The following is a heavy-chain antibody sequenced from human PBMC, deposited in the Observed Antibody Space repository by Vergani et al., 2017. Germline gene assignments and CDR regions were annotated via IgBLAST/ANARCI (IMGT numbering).Heavy chain of an antibody. D-gene: IGHD3-3*01. CDR1: GYTFTNEW. Sequence: EVYLVQSAAEVKKPGESLKISCRASGYTFTNEWIGWVRRKPAMGLEWMAVIYPRDSDTLYSPSFQGQVTVSVDKSINTAYLQWSSLKASDTAIYYCARQITIFGVVDYMDGWGRGTTVTVSS. CDR2: IYPRDSDT. J-gene: IGHJ6*03. CDR3: ARQITIFGVVDYMDG. V-gene: IGHV5-51*01.